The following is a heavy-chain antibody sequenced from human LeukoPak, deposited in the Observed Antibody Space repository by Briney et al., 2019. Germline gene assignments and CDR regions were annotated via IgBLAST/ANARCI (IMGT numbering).Heavy chain of an antibody. CDR3: ARQLRFLEWISDYYYYGMDV. CDR2: IYYSGST. CDR1: GGSISSYY. D-gene: IGHD3-3*01. V-gene: IGHV4-59*08. J-gene: IGHJ6*02. Sequence: SETLSLTCTVSGGSISSYYWSWIRQPPGKGLEWIGYIYYSGSTNYNPSLKSRVTISVDTSKNQFSLKLSSVTAADTAVYYCARQLRFLEWISDYYYYGMDVWGQGTTVTVSS.